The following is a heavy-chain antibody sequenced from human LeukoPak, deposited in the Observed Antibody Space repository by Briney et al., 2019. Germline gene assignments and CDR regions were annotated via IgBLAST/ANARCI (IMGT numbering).Heavy chain of an antibody. CDR1: GYTFTGYY. V-gene: IGHV1-2*02. J-gene: IGHJ5*02. D-gene: IGHD1-20*01. CDR2: INPNSGGT. Sequence: ASVKVSCKASGYTFTGYYMHWVRQAPGQGLEWMGWINPNSGGTNYAQKFQGRVTMTRDTSISTAYMELSRLRSDDTAVYYCARLQYNWNPHQPPYNWFDPWGQGTLVTVSS. CDR3: ARLQYNWNPHQPPYNWFDP.